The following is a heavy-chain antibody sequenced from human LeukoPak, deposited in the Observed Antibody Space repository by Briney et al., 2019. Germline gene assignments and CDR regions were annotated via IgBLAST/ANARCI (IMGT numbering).Heavy chain of an antibody. D-gene: IGHD1-26*01. CDR2: ISAYNGNT. J-gene: IGHJ4*02. V-gene: IGHV1-18*01. CDR1: GYTFTRYG. CDR3: ARRHKHYYQIDY. Sequence: ASVKVSCKASGYTFTRYGISWLRQAPGQGLEWMGWISAYNGNTNYAQKFQGRVTMTRDTSTTTVYMELSSLRSDDTAVFYCARRHKHYYQIDYWGQGTLVTVSS.